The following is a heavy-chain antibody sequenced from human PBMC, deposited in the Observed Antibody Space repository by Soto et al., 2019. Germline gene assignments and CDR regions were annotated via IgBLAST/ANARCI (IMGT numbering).Heavy chain of an antibody. CDR3: ALRTAVPAAAKGNYYYYYMDV. V-gene: IGHV1-18*01. Sequence: QVQLVQSGAEVKKPGASVKVSCKASGYTFTSYGISWVRQAPGQGLEWMGWISAYNGNTNYAQKLQGRVTMTTDTSTSTAYMELRSLRSYDTAVYYCALRTAVPAAAKGNYYYYYMDVCGKGTTVTVSS. D-gene: IGHD2-2*01. J-gene: IGHJ6*03. CDR2: ISAYNGNT. CDR1: GYTFTSYG.